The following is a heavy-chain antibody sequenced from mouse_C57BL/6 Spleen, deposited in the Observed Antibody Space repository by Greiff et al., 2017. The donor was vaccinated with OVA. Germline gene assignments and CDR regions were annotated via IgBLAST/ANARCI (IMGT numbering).Heavy chain of an antibody. D-gene: IGHD2-4*01. CDR1: GFSFNTYA. J-gene: IGHJ1*03. CDR3: VRDDYDEYFDV. V-gene: IGHV10-1*01. CDR2: IRSKSNNYAT. Sequence: EVQLVESGGGLVQPKGSLKLSCAASGFSFNTYAMNWVRQAPGKGLEWVARIRSKSNNYATYYADSVKDRFTISRDDSESMLYLQMNNLKTEDTAMYYCVRDDYDEYFDVWGTGTTVTVSS.